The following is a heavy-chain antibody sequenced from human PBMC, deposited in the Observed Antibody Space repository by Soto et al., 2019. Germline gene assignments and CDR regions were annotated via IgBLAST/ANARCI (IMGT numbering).Heavy chain of an antibody. V-gene: IGHV4-39*02. Sequence: QVQLQESGPGLVKPSETLSLTCTVSGGSISSSNYFWGWIRQPPGKGLEWIGSISYSGSTYYNPSLKSRVTISVDTSENHFSLKLSSVTAADTAVYYCARGEYNSGTWDHLDYWGQGTLLTVSS. CDR2: ISYSGST. J-gene: IGHJ4*01. CDR3: ARGEYNSGTWDHLDY. D-gene: IGHD6-13*01. CDR1: GGSISSSNYF.